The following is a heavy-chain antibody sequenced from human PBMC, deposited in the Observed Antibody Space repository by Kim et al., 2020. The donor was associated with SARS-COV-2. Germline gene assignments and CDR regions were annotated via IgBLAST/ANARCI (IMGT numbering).Heavy chain of an antibody. CDR3: ARAPFGGLCAYNFYF. Sequence: GGSLRLSCAASGFTFSDSYMTWVRQAPGKGLEWVAYISSNGSYVNYADSVKGRFTISSANAKTTLYLQLSSLSAEDTALSYCARAPFGGLCAYNFYFWG. CDR2: ISSNGSYV. V-gene: IGHV3-11*05. CDR1: GFTFSDSY. J-gene: IGHJ3*01. D-gene: IGHD1-1*01.